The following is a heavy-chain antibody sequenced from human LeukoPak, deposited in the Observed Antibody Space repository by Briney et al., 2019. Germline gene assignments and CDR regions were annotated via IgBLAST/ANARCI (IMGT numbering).Heavy chain of an antibody. CDR1: GFTFSSYG. Sequence: GGSLRLSCAASGFTFSSYGMSWVRQAPGKGLEWVSAISGSGGSTYYADSVKGRFTISRDNSKNTLYLQMNSLRAEDTAVYYCAKDRSYLNAFDIWGQGTMVTVSS. CDR3: AKDRSYLNAFDI. V-gene: IGHV3-23*01. CDR2: ISGSGGST. D-gene: IGHD1-26*01. J-gene: IGHJ3*02.